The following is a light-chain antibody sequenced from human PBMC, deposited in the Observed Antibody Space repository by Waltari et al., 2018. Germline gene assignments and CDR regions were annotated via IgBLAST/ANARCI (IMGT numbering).Light chain of an antibody. CDR2: RHN. CDR3: AAWDDSLSGPV. V-gene: IGLV1-47*01. CDR1: SSNIGSNS. Sequence: QSVVTQPPSASGTPGQRVTISCSGRSSNIGSNSVYWFQQLPGTAPKLLIYRHNQRPSGVPDRFSGSKSGTSASLAISGLRSEDEADYYCAAWDDSLSGPVFGGGTKLTVL. J-gene: IGLJ2*01.